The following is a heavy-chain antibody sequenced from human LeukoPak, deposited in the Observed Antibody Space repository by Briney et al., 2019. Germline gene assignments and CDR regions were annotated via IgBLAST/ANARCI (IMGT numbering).Heavy chain of an antibody. V-gene: IGHV3-30*02. Sequence: GGSLRLSCAASGFTFSSYGMHWVRQAPGKGLEWVAFIRYDGSNKYYADSVKGRFTISRDNSKNTLYLQMNSLRAEDTAVYSCAKGKGLRYFDWLIFDYWGQGTLVTVSS. D-gene: IGHD3-9*01. CDR1: GFTFSSYG. J-gene: IGHJ4*02. CDR3: AKGKGLRYFDWLIFDY. CDR2: IRYDGSNK.